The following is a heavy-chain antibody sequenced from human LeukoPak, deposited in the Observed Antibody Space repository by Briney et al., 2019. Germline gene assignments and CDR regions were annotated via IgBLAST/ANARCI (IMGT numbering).Heavy chain of an antibody. Sequence: SETLSLTCTVSGGSISSYYWSWIRQPAGKGLEWIGRIYTSGSTNYNLSLKSRVTMSVDTSKNQFSLKLSSVTAADTAVHYCARADSDYDSSGYYSRWAYYFDYWGQGTLVTVSS. V-gene: IGHV4-4*07. CDR1: GGSISSYY. CDR3: ARADSDYDSSGYYSRWAYYFDY. D-gene: IGHD3-22*01. CDR2: IYTSGST. J-gene: IGHJ4*02.